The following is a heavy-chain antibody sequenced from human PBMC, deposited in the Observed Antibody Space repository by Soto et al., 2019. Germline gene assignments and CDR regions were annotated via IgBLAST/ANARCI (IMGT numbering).Heavy chain of an antibody. V-gene: IGHV3-23*01. CDR3: ATPSVGFGELLYSFHY. Sequence: PGGSLRLSCAASGFTFSSYAMSWVRQAPGKGLEWVSTIGGGGGSTYYADSVKGRFTISRDNSKNTLYLQMNSLRAEDTAVYYCATPSVGFGELLYSFHYWGKGPVVTVSS. CDR1: GFTFSSYA. J-gene: IGHJ4*02. CDR2: IGGGGGST. D-gene: IGHD3-10*01.